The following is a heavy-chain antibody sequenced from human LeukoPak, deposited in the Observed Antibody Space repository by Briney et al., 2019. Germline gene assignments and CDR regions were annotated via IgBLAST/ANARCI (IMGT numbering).Heavy chain of an antibody. CDR1: GGSISSYY. J-gene: IGHJ5*02. CDR2: IYYSGST. CDR3: ARHATYYYDSSGSNWFDP. Sequence: SETLSLTCTVSGGSISSYYWSWIRQPPGKGLEWIGYIYYSGSTNYNPSLKSRVTMSVDTSKNQFSLKLSSVTAADTAVYYCARHATYYYDSSGSNWFDPWGQGTLVTVSS. D-gene: IGHD3-22*01. V-gene: IGHV4-59*08.